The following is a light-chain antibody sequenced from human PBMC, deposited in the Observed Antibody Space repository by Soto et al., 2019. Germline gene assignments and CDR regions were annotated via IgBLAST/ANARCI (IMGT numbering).Light chain of an antibody. V-gene: IGKV3-20*01. CDR3: QQYGSSPWT. Sequence: EIVLTQSPGTLSLSPGERATLSCRASQRVSSSYLAWYQQKPGQAPRLLIYGASSSATGIPDRFSGSGSGTGFTLTISRLEPDDVAVYYCQQYGSSPWTFGQGTKVEIK. CDR1: QRVSSSY. CDR2: GAS. J-gene: IGKJ1*01.